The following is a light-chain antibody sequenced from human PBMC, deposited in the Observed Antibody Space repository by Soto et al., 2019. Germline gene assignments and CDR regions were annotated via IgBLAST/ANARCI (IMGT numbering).Light chain of an antibody. CDR1: QSISSW. CDR2: DAS. V-gene: IGKV1-5*01. CDR3: QQYNSYSPYT. Sequence: DIQMTQSPSTLSASVGDRVTITCRASQSISSWLAWYQQKPGKATNLLIYDASSLESGVPSRFSGSGSGTEFTLTISSLQPDDFATYYYQQYNSYSPYTFGQRTKLEIK. J-gene: IGKJ2*01.